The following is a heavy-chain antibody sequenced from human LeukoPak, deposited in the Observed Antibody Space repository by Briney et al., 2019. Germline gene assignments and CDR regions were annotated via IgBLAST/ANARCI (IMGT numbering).Heavy chain of an antibody. CDR3: AKDYY. Sequence: GGSLRLSCAASGFTFDDYPMHWARQGPGKGLEWLSLISGDGATTYYADSGKGRFTISRDNIKHSLYLQMNSLRTEDTALYYCAKDYYWGQGTLVTVSS. CDR1: GFTFDDYP. CDR2: ISGDGATT. V-gene: IGHV3-43*02. J-gene: IGHJ4*02.